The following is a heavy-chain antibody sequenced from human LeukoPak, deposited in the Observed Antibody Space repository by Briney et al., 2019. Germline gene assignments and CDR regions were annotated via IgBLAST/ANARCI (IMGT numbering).Heavy chain of an antibody. D-gene: IGHD3-10*01. J-gene: IGHJ6*03. V-gene: IGHV1-69*05. CDR1: GDTFSSYA. CDR2: IIPIFGTA. Sequence: GASVKVSCKASGDTFSSYAISWVRQAPGQGLEWMGGIIPIFGTANYAQKFQGRVTITTDESTSTAYMELSSLRSEDTAVYYCASSGYYYYYMDVWGKGTTVTVSS. CDR3: ASSGYYYYYMDV.